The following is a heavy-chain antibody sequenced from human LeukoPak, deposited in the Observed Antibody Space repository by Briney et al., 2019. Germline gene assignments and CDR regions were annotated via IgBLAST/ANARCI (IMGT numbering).Heavy chain of an antibody. CDR2: ISYDGNNK. CDR3: ARGPLRYYDSNDYQPSYFDY. CDR1: GFTFSGYG. V-gene: IGHV3-30*03. Sequence: QPGGSLRLSCAASGFTFSGYGMHWVRQAPGKGLEWVAVISYDGNNKYYADSVKGRFTISRDNSKDTLYLQMNSLRAEDTAVYYCARGPLRYYDSNDYQPSYFDYWGQGTLVTVSS. D-gene: IGHD3-22*01. J-gene: IGHJ4*02.